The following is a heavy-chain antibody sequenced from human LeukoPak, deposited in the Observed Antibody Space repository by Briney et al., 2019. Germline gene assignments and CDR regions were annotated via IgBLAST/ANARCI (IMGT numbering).Heavy chain of an antibody. CDR1: GFTFSSHS. CDR2: ISSSSSYI. CDR3: ASEVGRYCSSTSCSNY. J-gene: IGHJ4*02. Sequence: GGSLRLSCAASGFTFSSHSMNWVRQAPGKGLEWVSSISSSSSYIYYADSVKGRFTISRDNAKNSLYLQMNSLRAEDTAVYYCASEVGRYCSSTSCSNYWGQGTLVTVSS. D-gene: IGHD2-2*01. V-gene: IGHV3-21*01.